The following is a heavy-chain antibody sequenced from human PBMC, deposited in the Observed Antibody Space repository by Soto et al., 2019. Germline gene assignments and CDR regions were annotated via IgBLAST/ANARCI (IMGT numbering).Heavy chain of an antibody. CDR3: ATWTGYCSSTSCYGP. J-gene: IGHJ5*02. CDR1: GFTFSSYA. V-gene: IGHV3-23*01. D-gene: IGHD2-2*01. Sequence: EVQLLESGGGLVQPGGYLRLSCADSGFTFSSYAMSWVRQATGKGLEWVSAISGSGGSTYYADSVKGRFTISRDNSKNTLYLQMNSLRDEDTAVYYCATWTGYCSSTSCYGPWGQGTLVTVSS. CDR2: ISGSGGST.